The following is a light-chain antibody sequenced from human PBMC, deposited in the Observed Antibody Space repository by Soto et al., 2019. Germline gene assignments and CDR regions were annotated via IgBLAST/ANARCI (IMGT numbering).Light chain of an antibody. CDR3: LLYFGGGIWV. V-gene: IGLV8-61*01. J-gene: IGLJ3*02. CDR1: SAPVFTYYY. CDR2: NTN. Sequence: QAVVTQEPSLSVSPGGTVTLTCGLSSAPVFTYYYPNWYQQTPGQAPRPLILNTNTRSSGVPDRFSGSILGDNAALTITGAQADDDSYYYCLLYFGGGIWVFGGGTKLTVL.